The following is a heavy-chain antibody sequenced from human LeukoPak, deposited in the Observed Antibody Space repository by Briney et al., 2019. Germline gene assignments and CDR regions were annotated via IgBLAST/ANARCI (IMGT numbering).Heavy chain of an antibody. V-gene: IGHV3-23*01. CDR2: LSGSGCNT. CDR3: AKGSYYYDSADYFDY. D-gene: IGHD3-22*01. J-gene: IGHJ4*02. CDR1: GFTFSSYX. Sequence: GGSXXLXXAXXGFTFSSYXMSWVRQAPGKGLXWVSTLSGSGCNTYYADSVKGRVTISRDNSKNTLYLQMNSLRAEDTAVYHCAKGSYYYDSADYFDYWGQGTLVTVSS.